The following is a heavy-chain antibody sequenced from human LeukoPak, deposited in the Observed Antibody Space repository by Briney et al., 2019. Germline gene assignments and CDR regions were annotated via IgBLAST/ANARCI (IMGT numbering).Heavy chain of an antibody. CDR2: IWYDGSNK. CDR1: GFTFSSYG. CDR3: ARSPYYDSSGYYDC. D-gene: IGHD3-22*01. Sequence: PGRSLRLSCAASGFTFSSYGMHWVRQAPGKGLEWVAVIWYDGSNKYYADSVKGRFTISRDNSKNTLYLQMNSLRAEDTAVYYCARSPYYDSSGYYDCWGQGTLVTVSS. J-gene: IGHJ4*02. V-gene: IGHV3-30*19.